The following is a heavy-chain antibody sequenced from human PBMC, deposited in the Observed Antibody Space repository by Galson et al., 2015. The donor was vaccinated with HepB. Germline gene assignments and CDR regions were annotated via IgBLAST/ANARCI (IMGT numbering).Heavy chain of an antibody. CDR1: GGSFSGYY. Sequence: TLSLTCAVYGGSFSGYYWSWIRQPPGKRLEWIGEINHSGSTNYNPSLKSRVTISVDTSKNQFSLKLSSVTAADTAVYYCAREKVGATYFDYWGKGTLVTVSS. D-gene: IGHD1-26*01. J-gene: IGHJ4*02. V-gene: IGHV4-34*01. CDR3: AREKVGATYFDY. CDR2: INHSGST.